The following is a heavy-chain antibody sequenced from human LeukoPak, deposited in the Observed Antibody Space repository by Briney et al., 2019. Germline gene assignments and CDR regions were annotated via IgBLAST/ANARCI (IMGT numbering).Heavy chain of an antibody. CDR1: GYTFTSYD. Sequence: ASVKVSCTASGYTFTSYDINWVRQATGQGLEWMGGMNPNSGNTGYAQKSQGRVTINRNTHISTPYMELSSLRSEDTAVYYCARVMYSGYDSAVAYWGQGTLGTVSS. CDR3: ARVMYSGYDSAVAY. J-gene: IGHJ4*02. V-gene: IGHV1-8*01. D-gene: IGHD5-12*01. CDR2: MNPNSGNT.